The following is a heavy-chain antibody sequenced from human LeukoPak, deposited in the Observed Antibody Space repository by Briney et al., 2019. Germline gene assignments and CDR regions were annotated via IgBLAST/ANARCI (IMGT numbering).Heavy chain of an antibody. V-gene: IGHV1-69*06. J-gene: IGHJ4*02. D-gene: IGHD1-26*01. Sequence: SVKVSCKASRGTFSSYAISWVRQAPGQGLEWMGGIIPIFGTANYAQKFQGRVTITADKSTSTAYMELSSLRSEDTAVYYCARRIVGGPLVDYWGQGTLVTVSS. CDR3: ARRIVGGPLVDY. CDR1: RGTFSSYA. CDR2: IIPIFGTA.